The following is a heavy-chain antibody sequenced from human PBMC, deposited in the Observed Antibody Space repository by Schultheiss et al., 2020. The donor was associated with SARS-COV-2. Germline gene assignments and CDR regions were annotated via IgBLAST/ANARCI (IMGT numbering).Heavy chain of an antibody. CDR1: GGTFSSYA. Sequence: VSCKASGGTFSSYAISWVRQATGQGLEWMGWMNPNSGGTNYAQKFQGWVTMTRDTSISTAYMELSRLRSDDTAVYYCARADKGAARAYYYYGMDVWGQGTTVTVSS. CDR2: MNPNSGGT. CDR3: ARADKGAARAYYYYGMDV. J-gene: IGHJ6*02. D-gene: IGHD6-13*01. V-gene: IGHV1-2*04.